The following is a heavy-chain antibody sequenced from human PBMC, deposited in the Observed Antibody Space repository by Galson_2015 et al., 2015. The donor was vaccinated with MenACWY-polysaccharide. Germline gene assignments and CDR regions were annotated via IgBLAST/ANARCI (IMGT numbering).Heavy chain of an antibody. CDR3: TTQIAGRGDFDR. CDR1: GFTFSDSL. J-gene: IGHJ4*02. Sequence: SLRLSCAASGFTFSDSLMHWVRQASGKGLEWVGRVRTKADSYATGYAASAKGRFTISRDDSKNTRCLQMNSLQTEVTARSWCTTQIAGRGDFDRWGQAPLVTVSS. V-gene: IGHV3-73*01. D-gene: IGHD3-16*01. CDR2: VRTKADSYAT.